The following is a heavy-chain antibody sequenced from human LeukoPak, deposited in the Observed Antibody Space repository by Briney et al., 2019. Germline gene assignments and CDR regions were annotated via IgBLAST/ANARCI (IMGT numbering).Heavy chain of an antibody. V-gene: IGHV4-59*01. CDR2: IYYSGST. J-gene: IGHJ2*01. CDR1: GGSISSYY. CDR3: ARGWGRGELLFAQFDL. Sequence: PSETLSLTCTVSGGSISSYYWSWIRQPPGKGLEWIGYIYYSGSTNYSPSLKSRVTISVDTSKNQFSLKLSSVTAADTAVYYCARGWGRGELLFAQFDLWGRGTLVTVSS. D-gene: IGHD3-10*01.